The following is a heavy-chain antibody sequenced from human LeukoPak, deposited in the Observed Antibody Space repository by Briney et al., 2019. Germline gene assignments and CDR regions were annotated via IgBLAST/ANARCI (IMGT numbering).Heavy chain of an antibody. CDR2: ISRGRPNI. Sequence: GGSPRLSCVASGFTFSDYSMNWVRQAPGKGLEWVSYISRGRPNIHYAQSVKGRFTISRDNAKNSLYLQMNSLRDEDTAVYYCVRDPEALDYWGQGTLVTVSS. CDR3: VRDPEALDY. V-gene: IGHV3-48*02. CDR1: GFTFSDYS. J-gene: IGHJ4*02.